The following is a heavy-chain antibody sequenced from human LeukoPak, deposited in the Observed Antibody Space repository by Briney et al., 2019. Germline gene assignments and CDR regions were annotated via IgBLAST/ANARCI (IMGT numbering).Heavy chain of an antibody. D-gene: IGHD3-3*01. Sequence: GGSLRLSCAASGFTFSRYWMFWVRQAPGKGLEWVATINQDGGEKHLVDSVKGRFTISRDNAKNSLFLQMSSLRVEDTAMYYCTTGPFNIRLDGTFDYWGQGTLVTVSS. CDR3: TTGPFNIRLDGTFDY. CDR1: GFTFSRYW. CDR2: INQDGGEK. J-gene: IGHJ4*02. V-gene: IGHV3-7*01.